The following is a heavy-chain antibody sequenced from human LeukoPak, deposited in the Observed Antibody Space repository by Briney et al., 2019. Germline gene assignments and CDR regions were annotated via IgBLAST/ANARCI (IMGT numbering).Heavy chain of an antibody. CDR1: GFTFSSYA. Sequence: GRSLRLSCAASGFTFSSYAMSWVRQAPGKGLEWVSAISGSGGSTYYADSVKGRFTISRDNSKNTLYLQMNSLRAEDPAVYYCAKDSPPRLYGDYGALAYWGQGTLVTVPS. CDR2: ISGSGGST. J-gene: IGHJ4*02. CDR3: AKDSPPRLYGDYGALAY. V-gene: IGHV3-23*01. D-gene: IGHD4-17*01.